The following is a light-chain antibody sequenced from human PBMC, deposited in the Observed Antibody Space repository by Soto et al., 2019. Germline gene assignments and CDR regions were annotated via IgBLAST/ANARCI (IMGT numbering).Light chain of an antibody. CDR1: SSDVGGSNY. J-gene: IGLJ3*02. CDR2: EVS. CDR3: SSYTSSSPNWV. Sequence: QSALTQPASVSGSPGQSITISCTGTSSDVGGSNYVSWYQQHPGKAPKLMIYEVSNRPSGVSNRFSGSKSGNTASLTISGLQAEDEADYYCSSYTSSSPNWVFGGGTKLTVL. V-gene: IGLV2-14*01.